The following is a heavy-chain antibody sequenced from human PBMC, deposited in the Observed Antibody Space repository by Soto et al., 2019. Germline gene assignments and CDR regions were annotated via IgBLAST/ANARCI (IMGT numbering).Heavy chain of an antibody. CDR2: INGDGSST. V-gene: IGHV3-74*01. Sequence: GSLRLSCGASGFAFSSYYMHWVRQAPGKGLFWVSRINGDGSSTNYADSVKGRFTISRDNAKNTLYLQMNSLRAEDTAVYYCARDQTTGDYFDAWAQGTLVTVSS. D-gene: IGHD4-17*01. CDR3: ARDQTTGDYFDA. CDR1: GFAFSSYY. J-gene: IGHJ5*02.